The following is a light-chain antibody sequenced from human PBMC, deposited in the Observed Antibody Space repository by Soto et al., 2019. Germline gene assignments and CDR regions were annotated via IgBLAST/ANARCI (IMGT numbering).Light chain of an antibody. CDR2: DAS. V-gene: IGKV1-9*01. CDR3: QHLDSYPFS. CDR1: QVISNH. J-gene: IGKJ3*01. Sequence: DIQLTQSPAFLSASVGDRVTITCRASQVISNHLAWYQQKPGKAPKLLIYDASTLQSGVPSMFSGSESGTEFTLIIDSLQPEDFATYYCQHLDSYPFSFGPGTKVDVK.